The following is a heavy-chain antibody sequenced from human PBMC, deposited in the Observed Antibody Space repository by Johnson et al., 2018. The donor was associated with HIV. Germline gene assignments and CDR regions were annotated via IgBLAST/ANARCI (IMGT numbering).Heavy chain of an antibody. J-gene: IGHJ3*02. CDR1: GFTFSSYE. CDR3: ARAWVNYYDSPDAFDI. Sequence: VQLVESGGGLVQPGGSLRLSCAASGFTFSSYEMNWVRQAPGKGLEWVSYISSSGSTIYYADSVKGRFTISRDNSKNTLYLQMNSLRAEDTAVYYCARAWVNYYDSPDAFDIWGQGTMVTVSS. D-gene: IGHD3-22*01. CDR2: ISSSGSTI. V-gene: IGHV3-48*03.